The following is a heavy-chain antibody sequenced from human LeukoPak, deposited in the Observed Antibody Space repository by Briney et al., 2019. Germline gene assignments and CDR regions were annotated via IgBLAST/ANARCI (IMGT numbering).Heavy chain of an antibody. CDR1: GSTFGDYA. D-gene: IGHD2-2*01. Sequence: GGSLRLSCTASGSTFGDYAMSWVRQAPGKGLEWVGFIRSKAYGGTTEYAASVKGRFTISRDDSKSIAYLQMNSLKTEDTAVYYCTSSWYCSSTSCSDAFDIWGQGTMVTVSS. V-gene: IGHV3-49*04. CDR3: TSSWYCSSTSCSDAFDI. CDR2: IRSKAYGGTT. J-gene: IGHJ3*02.